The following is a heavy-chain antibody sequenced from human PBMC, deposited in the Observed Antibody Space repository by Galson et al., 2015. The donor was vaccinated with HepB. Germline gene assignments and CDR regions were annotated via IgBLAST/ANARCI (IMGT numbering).Heavy chain of an antibody. V-gene: IGHV1-24*01. J-gene: IGHJ3*02. CDR1: GYTLTELS. CDR3: ATVPPVSPYAFDI. D-gene: IGHD1-14*01. CDR2: FDPEDGET. Sequence: SVKVSCKVSGYTLTELSMHWVRQAPGKGLEWMGGFDPEDGETIYAQKFQGRVTMTEDTSTDTAYMELSSLRSEDTAVYYCATVPPVSPYAFDIWGQGTMVTVPS.